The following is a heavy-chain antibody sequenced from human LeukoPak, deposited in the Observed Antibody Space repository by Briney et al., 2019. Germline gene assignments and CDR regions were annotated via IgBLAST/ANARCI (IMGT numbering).Heavy chain of an antibody. V-gene: IGHV3-53*01. CDR2: IYSGGST. Sequence: GGSLRLSCAASGFTVSSNYMSWARQAPGKGLEWVSVIYSGGSTYYADSVKGRFTISRDNSKNTLYLQMNSLRAEDTAVYYCAKMGVTIVGYFDLWGRGTLVTVSS. CDR3: AKMGVTIVGYFDL. D-gene: IGHD3-10*01. CDR1: GFTVSSNY. J-gene: IGHJ2*01.